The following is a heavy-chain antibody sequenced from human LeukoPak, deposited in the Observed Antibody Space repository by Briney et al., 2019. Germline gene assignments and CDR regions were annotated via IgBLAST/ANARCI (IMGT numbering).Heavy chain of an antibody. Sequence: SETLSLTCALYGGSFSGYHWTWIRQPPGKGLEWIGEITHTGNTNYNPSLKSRVTISADTSKAQFSLKLTSVTAADTAVYYCARGNLVVVAAANRAHSYMDVWAKGTTVTVSS. CDR1: GGSFSGYH. CDR3: ARGNLVVVAAANRAHSYMDV. D-gene: IGHD2-2*01. CDR2: ITHTGNT. V-gene: IGHV4-34*01. J-gene: IGHJ6*03.